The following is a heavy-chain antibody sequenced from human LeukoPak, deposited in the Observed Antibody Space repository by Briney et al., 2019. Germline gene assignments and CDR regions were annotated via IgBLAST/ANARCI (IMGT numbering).Heavy chain of an antibody. V-gene: IGHV1-2*02. CDR3: ARGPRGPHHAFDI. J-gene: IGHJ3*02. CDR1: GYTFTTYG. D-gene: IGHD6-25*01. CDR2: INPNSGGT. Sequence: GASVKVSCKASGYTFTTYGINWVRQAPGQGLEWMGWINPNSGGTNYAQKFQGRVTMTRDTSISTAYMELSRLRSDDTAVYYCARGPRGPHHAFDIWGQGTMVTVSS.